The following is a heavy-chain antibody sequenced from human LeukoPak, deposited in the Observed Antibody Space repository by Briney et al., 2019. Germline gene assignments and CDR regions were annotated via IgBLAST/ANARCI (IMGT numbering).Heavy chain of an antibody. CDR1: GGSISSSSFY. CDR3: ARPHRNYYGMDV. D-gene: IGHD2/OR15-2a*01. J-gene: IGHJ6*02. Sequence: SETLSLTCAVSGGSISSSSFYWGWIRQPPGKGLEWIGSIYYSGSTYYNPFLKSRVTISVDTSKKQFSLKLSSVTAADTAVYYCARPHRNYYGMDVWGQGTTVTVSS. V-gene: IGHV4-39*01. CDR2: IYYSGST.